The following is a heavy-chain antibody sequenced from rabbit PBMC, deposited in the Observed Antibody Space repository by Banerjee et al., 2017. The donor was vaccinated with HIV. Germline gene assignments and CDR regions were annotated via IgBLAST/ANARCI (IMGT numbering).Heavy chain of an antibody. CDR1: GIDLSGNYY. CDR3: ARCAGGGGYFSL. J-gene: IGHJ4*01. D-gene: IGHD1-1*01. V-gene: IGHV1S40*01. Sequence: QSLEESGGGLVKPGGTLTLTCKASGIDLSGNYYMCWVRQAPGKGLEWIGCIDTGDGDTYYASWAKGRFTISKTSSTTVTLQMTSLTAADTATYFCARCAGGGGYFSLWGPGTLVTVS. CDR2: IDTGDGDT.